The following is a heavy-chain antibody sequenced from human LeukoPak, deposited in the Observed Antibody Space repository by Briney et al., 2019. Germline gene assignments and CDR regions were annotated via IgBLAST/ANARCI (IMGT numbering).Heavy chain of an antibody. V-gene: IGHV4-34*01. Sequence: SETLSLTCAVYGGSFSGYYWSWIRQPPGKGLEWIGEINHSGSTNYNPSLKSRVTISVDTSKNQFSLKLSSVTAADTAVYYCARERYSSSSLDYWGQGTLVTASS. CDR1: GGSFSGYY. J-gene: IGHJ4*02. CDR2: INHSGST. D-gene: IGHD6-6*01. CDR3: ARERYSSSSLDY.